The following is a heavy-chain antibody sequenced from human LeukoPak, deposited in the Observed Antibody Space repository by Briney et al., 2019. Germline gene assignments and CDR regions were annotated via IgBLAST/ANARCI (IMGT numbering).Heavy chain of an antibody. CDR1: GGSISSYY. J-gene: IGHJ4*02. D-gene: IGHD4/OR15-4a*01. CDR2: VYYSRNT. Sequence: SETLSLTCTVSGGSISSYYWSWIRQPPGKGLEWIGSVYYSRNTNYNPSLKSRVTISVDTSKNQFSLKLSSVTAADTAVYYCAGIVPYDYGYIDRWGQGTLVTVSS. V-gene: IGHV4-59*01. CDR3: AGIVPYDYGYIDR.